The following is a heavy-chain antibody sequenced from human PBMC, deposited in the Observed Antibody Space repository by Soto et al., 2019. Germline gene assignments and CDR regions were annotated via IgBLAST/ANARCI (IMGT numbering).Heavy chain of an antibody. CDR3: ARELDGNGYDY. CDR2: ISSSGSTI. V-gene: IGHV3-11*01. Sequence: PGGPLRLCCAASGVTLYELFMGGIRQAPGKGLEWVSYISSSGSTIYYADSVKGRFTISRDNAKNSLYLQMNSLRAEDTAVYYCARELDGNGYDYWGQGTLVTVSS. CDR1: GVTLYELF. D-gene: IGHD2-8*01. J-gene: IGHJ4*02.